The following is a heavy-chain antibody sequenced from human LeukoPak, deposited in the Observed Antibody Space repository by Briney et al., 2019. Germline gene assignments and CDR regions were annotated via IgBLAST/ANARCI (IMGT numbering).Heavy chain of an antibody. D-gene: IGHD6-13*01. Sequence: GGSLRLSCAASGFTFSSYSMNWVRQAPGKGLEWVSYISSSSSTIYYADSVKGRFTISRDNSKNTLYLQMNSLRAEDTAVYYCAKDPARRSIAAAGTAAFDIWGQGTMVTVSS. V-gene: IGHV3-48*01. CDR1: GFTFSSYS. CDR2: ISSSSSTI. CDR3: AKDPARRSIAAAGTAAFDI. J-gene: IGHJ3*02.